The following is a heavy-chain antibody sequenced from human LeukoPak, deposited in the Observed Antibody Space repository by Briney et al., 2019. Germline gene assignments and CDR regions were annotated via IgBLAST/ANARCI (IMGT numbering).Heavy chain of an antibody. CDR1: GYTFTGYY. V-gene: IGHV1-2*02. J-gene: IGHJ4*02. Sequence: ASVKVSCKASGYTFTGYYMHWVRQAPGQGLEWMGWINPNSGGTNYAQKFQGRVTMTRDTSISTAYMELSRLRSDDTAVYYCARDKTRQLHAIDYWGQGTLVTVSS. D-gene: IGHD6-6*01. CDR3: ARDKTRQLHAIDY. CDR2: INPNSGGT.